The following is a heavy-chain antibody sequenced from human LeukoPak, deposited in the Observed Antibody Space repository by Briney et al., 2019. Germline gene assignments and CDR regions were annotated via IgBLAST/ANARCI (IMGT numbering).Heavy chain of an antibody. D-gene: IGHD2-15*01. Sequence: GGSLRLSCAASGFTFSTYSMNWDRQAPGKGLEWVSYISSLSGTIYYADSVKGRFTISRDNAKNSLYLQMNSLRAEDTAIYYCARDQGGGTSYWGQGTLVTVSS. CDR1: GFTFSTYS. CDR2: ISSLSGTI. J-gene: IGHJ4*02. CDR3: ARDQGGGTSY. V-gene: IGHV3-48*01.